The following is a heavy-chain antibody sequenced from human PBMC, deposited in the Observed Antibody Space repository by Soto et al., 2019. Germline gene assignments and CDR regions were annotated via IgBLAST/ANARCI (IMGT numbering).Heavy chain of an antibody. CDR1: GFTFSGDW. V-gene: IGHV3-74*01. D-gene: IGHD2-2*01. Sequence: PGGSLRLSCAASGFTFSGDWMHWVRQAAGKGLVWVSRINMDGSSTNYADSVKGRSTISRDNAKNTLYLQMNSLRVDDTAVYYCARGPRGLYHHDYWGQGALVTVSS. J-gene: IGHJ4*02. CDR2: INMDGSST. CDR3: ARGPRGLYHHDY.